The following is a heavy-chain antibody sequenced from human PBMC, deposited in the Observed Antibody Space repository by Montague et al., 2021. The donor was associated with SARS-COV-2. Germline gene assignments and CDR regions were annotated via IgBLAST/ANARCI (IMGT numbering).Heavy chain of an antibody. D-gene: IGHD5-24*01. Sequence: PALVIPTQTLTLTCTFSGSSLTTGGMYVSWIRQPPGKALEWLARIDWDDDKCYSASLKTRLTISKDTSKNQVVLTMTDLDPLDTGTYYCARTDGFNLLGFDSWGQGTLVAVSS. CDR2: IDWDDDK. CDR3: ARTDGFNLLGFDS. CDR1: GSSLTTGGMY. V-gene: IGHV2-70*11. J-gene: IGHJ4*02.